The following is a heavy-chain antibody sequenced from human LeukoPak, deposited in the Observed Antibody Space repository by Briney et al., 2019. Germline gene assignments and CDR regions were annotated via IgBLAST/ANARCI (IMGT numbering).Heavy chain of an antibody. V-gene: IGHV4-34*01. CDR2: INHSGST. Sequence: SETLSLTCAVYGGSFSAYYWSWIRQPPGKGLEWIGEINHSGSTNYNPPLKSRVTISVDTSKNQFSLKLSSVTAADTAVYYCARYGKGRWLTSTRPFWYFDLWGRGTLVTVSS. CDR3: ARYGKGRWLTSTRPFWYFDL. CDR1: GGSFSAYY. D-gene: IGHD5-24*01. J-gene: IGHJ2*01.